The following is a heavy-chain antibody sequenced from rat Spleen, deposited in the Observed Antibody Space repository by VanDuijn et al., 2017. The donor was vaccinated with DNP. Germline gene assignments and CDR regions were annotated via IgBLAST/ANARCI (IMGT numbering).Heavy chain of an antibody. CDR1: GFTFSDYY. V-gene: IGHV5-7*01. CDR3: ARHRTIMPYYYAMDA. CDR2: ISYDGSST. J-gene: IGHJ3*01. Sequence: EVQLVESDGGLVQPGRSLKLSCAASGFTFSDYYMAWVRQAPTKGLEWVATISYDGSSTYYRDSVKGRFTISRDNAQSTLYLQMDSLRSEDTATYYCARHRTIMPYYYAMDAWGQGTLVTVSS. D-gene: IGHD1-12*01.